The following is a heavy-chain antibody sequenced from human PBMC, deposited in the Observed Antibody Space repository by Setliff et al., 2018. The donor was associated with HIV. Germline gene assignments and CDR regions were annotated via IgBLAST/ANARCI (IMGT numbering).Heavy chain of an antibody. CDR1: GFSLDNTRMG. Sequence: SGPTLVNPTETLTLTCSVSGFSLDNTRMGVTWIRRPPGKALEWLAHIFPNDEKSYNTSLKTRLTISRDTSRSQVVLTMTNMDPVDTATYYCARILWGSFRHSLGWFDPWGQGTLVTVS. V-gene: IGHV2-26*01. D-gene: IGHD3-16*02. CDR2: IFPNDEK. CDR3: ARILWGSFRHSLGWFDP. J-gene: IGHJ5*02.